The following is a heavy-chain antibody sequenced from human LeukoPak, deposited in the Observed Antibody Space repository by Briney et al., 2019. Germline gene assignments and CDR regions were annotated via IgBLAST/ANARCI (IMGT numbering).Heavy chain of an antibody. Sequence: GGSLRLSCAASGFTFSSYWMYWVRQAPGKGLVWVSHINSDGSNTNSADSVRGRFTISRDNAKNTLYLQMDSLRAEDTAVYYCAKDSGRSISSKDYWGQGTLVTVSS. J-gene: IGHJ4*02. CDR2: INSDGSNT. CDR1: GFTFSSYW. V-gene: IGHV3-74*01. D-gene: IGHD1-26*01. CDR3: AKDSGRSISSKDY.